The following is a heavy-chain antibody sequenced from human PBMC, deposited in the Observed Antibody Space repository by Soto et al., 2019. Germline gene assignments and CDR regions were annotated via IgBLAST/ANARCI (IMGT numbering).Heavy chain of an antibody. V-gene: IGHV4-39*07. Sequence: SETLSLTCTVSGGSISRSSYYWGWIRQPPGKGLEWIGSIYYSGSTYYNPSLKSRVTISVDTSKNQFSLKLSSVTAADTAVYYCARSGSGWLDYWGQGTLVTVS. CDR1: GGSISRSSYY. CDR2: IYYSGST. D-gene: IGHD6-19*01. CDR3: ARSGSGWLDY. J-gene: IGHJ4*02.